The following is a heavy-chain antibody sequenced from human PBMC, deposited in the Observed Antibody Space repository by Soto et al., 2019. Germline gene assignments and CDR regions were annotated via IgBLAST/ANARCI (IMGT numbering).Heavy chain of an antibody. J-gene: IGHJ6*02. CDR1: GYTFTSYD. CDR3: AREVVSRGMDV. CDR2: MNPNSGNT. Sequence: QVQLVQSGAEVKKPGASVKVSCKTSGYTFTSYDISWVRQATGQGLEWMGWMNPNSGNTGYAQKFKGRVTMTRNTSISTAYRDLSSLRSEDKAVYYCAREVVSRGMDVRGQGTTVTVSS. V-gene: IGHV1-8*01. D-gene: IGHD3-22*01.